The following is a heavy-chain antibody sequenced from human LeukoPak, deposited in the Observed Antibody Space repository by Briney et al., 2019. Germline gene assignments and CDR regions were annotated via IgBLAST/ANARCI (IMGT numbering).Heavy chain of an antibody. V-gene: IGHV4-59*08. J-gene: IGHJ4*02. CDR1: GGSISPYY. D-gene: IGHD6-13*01. CDR3: ARHGDSSSWSYYFDY. CDR2: IYYTGDT. Sequence: PSETLSLTCTVSGGSISPYYWSWIRQPPGKGLEWVGYIYYTGDTNYNHSLRRRLTISVDRYKNQFSLKLTSVTAADTAVYYCARHGDSSSWSYYFDYWGQGTLVTVSS.